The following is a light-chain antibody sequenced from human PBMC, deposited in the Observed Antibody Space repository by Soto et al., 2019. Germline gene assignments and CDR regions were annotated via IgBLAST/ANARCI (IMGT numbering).Light chain of an antibody. V-gene: IGLV2-23*01. CDR2: EGS. Sequence: QSALTQPASVSGSPGQSITISCTGTSSDVGSYNLVSWYQQHPGKAPKLMIYEGSKRPSGVSNRFSGSKSGNPASLTISGLQADDYADYYCFSHAGSRVFGGGTKLTVL. J-gene: IGLJ3*02. CDR1: SSDVGSYNL. CDR3: FSHAGSRV.